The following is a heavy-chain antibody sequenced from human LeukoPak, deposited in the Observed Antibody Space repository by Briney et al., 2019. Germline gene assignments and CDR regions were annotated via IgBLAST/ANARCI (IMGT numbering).Heavy chain of an antibody. CDR2: IYSSGST. CDR3: ARGDIIRGDYNWFDP. D-gene: IGHD3-10*01. V-gene: IGHV4-4*07. CDR1: GGSISSYY. Sequence: SETLSLTCTVSGGSISSYYCSWIPHPARQGLEYIGRIYSSGSTNYSHSLKSRVTMSVDTSTNQFSLKLTSVTAADTAVYYCARGDIIRGDYNWFDPWGQGILVTVSS. J-gene: IGHJ5*02.